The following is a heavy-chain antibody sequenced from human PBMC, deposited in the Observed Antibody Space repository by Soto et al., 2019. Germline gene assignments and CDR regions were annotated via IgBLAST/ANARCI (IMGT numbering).Heavy chain of an antibody. D-gene: IGHD3-10*01. CDR3: ARGPPFGY. CDR1: GGSISSGGYS. J-gene: IGHJ4*02. Sequence: QLQLQASGSGLVKPSQTLSLTCAVSGGSISSGGYSWSWIRQPPGKGMEWIGYIYHSGSTYYNPSLKSRVTISVDRSKNQFSLKLSSVTAADTAVYYCARGPPFGYWGQGTLVTVSS. CDR2: IYHSGST. V-gene: IGHV4-30-2*01.